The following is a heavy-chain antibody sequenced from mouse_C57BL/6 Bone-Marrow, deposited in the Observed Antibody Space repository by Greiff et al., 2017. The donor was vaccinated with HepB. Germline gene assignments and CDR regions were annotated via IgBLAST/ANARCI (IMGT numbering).Heavy chain of an antibody. D-gene: IGHD1-2*01. CDR1: GFNIKDDY. CDR2: IDPENGDT. J-gene: IGHJ2*01. CDR3: TRIDTAF. Sequence: EVQLKESGAELVRPGASVKLSCTASGFNIKDDYMHWVKQRPEQGLEWIGWIDPENGDTEYASKFQGKATITADTSSNTAYLQLSSLTSEDTAVYYCTRIDTAFWGQGTTLTVSS. V-gene: IGHV14-4*01.